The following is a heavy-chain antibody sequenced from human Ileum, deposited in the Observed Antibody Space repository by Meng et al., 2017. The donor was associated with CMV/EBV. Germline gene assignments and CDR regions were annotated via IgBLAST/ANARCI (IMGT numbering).Heavy chain of an antibody. CDR2: IIAIFRTP. Sequence: VQLLRSGAEVKKPGSSVNVSCTSSGGSVNNYAINWVRQAPGQGLEWMGGIIAIFRTPKYAQKFQGRLTITADGPTGTTFMELSSLTSDDTAIYYCARGFSNGYQPFDYWGQGTLVTVSS. V-gene: IGHV1-69*12. J-gene: IGHJ4*02. D-gene: IGHD2-2*01. CDR1: GGSVNNYA. CDR3: ARGFSNGYQPFDY.